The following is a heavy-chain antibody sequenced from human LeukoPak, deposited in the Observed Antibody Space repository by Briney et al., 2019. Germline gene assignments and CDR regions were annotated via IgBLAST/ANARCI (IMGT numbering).Heavy chain of an antibody. J-gene: IGHJ4*02. CDR3: AKLTTVTTSWDYFDY. CDR1: GFTFSSYA. CDR2: ISGSGGST. Sequence: GGSLRLSCAASGFTFSSYAMSWVRQAPGKGLEWVSAISGSGGSTYYADSVEGRFTISRDNSKNTLYLQMNSLRAEDTAVYYCAKLTTVTTSWDYFDYWGQGTLVTVSS. V-gene: IGHV3-23*01. D-gene: IGHD4-17*01.